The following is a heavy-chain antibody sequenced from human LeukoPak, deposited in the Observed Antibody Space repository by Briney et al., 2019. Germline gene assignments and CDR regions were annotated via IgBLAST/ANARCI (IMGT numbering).Heavy chain of an antibody. CDR2: ISGSGGST. V-gene: IGHV3-23*01. Sequence: GGSLRPSCAASGFTFSSYAMSWVRQAPGKGLEWVSAISGSGGSTYYADSVKGRFTISRDNSKNTLYLQMNSLRAEDTAVYYCAKGLYDSSGSYYYGMDVWGQGTTVTVSS. J-gene: IGHJ6*02. CDR3: AKGLYDSSGSYYYGMDV. CDR1: GFTFSSYA. D-gene: IGHD3-22*01.